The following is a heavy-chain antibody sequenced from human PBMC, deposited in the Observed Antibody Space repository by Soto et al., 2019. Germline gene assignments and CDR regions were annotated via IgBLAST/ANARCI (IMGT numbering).Heavy chain of an antibody. CDR1: GGTFSSYT. J-gene: IGHJ4*02. V-gene: IGHV1-69*02. CDR2: IIPILGIA. Sequence: QVQLVQSGAEVKKPGSSVKVSCKASGGTFSSYTISWVRQAPGQGLEWMGRIIPILGIANYAQKFQGRVMITADKSTSTAYMELSSLRSEDTAVYYCASSGPNEDYWGQGTLVTVSS. CDR3: ASSGPNEDY. D-gene: IGHD3-10*01.